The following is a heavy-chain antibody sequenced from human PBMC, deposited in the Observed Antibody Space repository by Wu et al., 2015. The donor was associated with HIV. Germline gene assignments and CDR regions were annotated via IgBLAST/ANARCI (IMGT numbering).Heavy chain of an antibody. J-gene: IGHJ4*02. CDR1: GGTFSSYT. Sequence: QVQLAQSGAEVKKPGSSVRVSCKASGGTFSSYTFNWVRQALGQGLEWMGRIIPISGTTNYAQKFQGRITITADESTRTTYMELNSLRYEDTAVYFCARELLWGEDFWGQGNPGHRLL. V-gene: IGHV1-69*15. CDR2: IIPISGTT. D-gene: IGHD2-21*01. CDR3: ARELLWGEDF.